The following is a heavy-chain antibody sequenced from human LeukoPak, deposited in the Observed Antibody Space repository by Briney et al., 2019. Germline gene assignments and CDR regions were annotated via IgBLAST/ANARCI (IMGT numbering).Heavy chain of an antibody. Sequence: GGSLRLSCTASGFTFDDYAMHWVRQAPARGLEWVSLISGDGGTTDYADSVKGRFTISRDNRRNSLYLHMNSLRTEDTALYFCAKVYVGSWYAYDHWGQGTLVTVSS. J-gene: IGHJ4*02. CDR3: AKVYVGSWYAYDH. V-gene: IGHV3-43*02. CDR1: GFTFDDYA. CDR2: ISGDGGTT. D-gene: IGHD6-13*01.